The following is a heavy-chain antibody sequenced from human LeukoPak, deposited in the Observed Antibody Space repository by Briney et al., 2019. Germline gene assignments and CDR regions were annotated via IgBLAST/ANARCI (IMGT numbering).Heavy chain of an antibody. J-gene: IGHJ4*02. CDR1: GGTFSSNA. D-gene: IGHD1-26*01. Sequence: GASVKVSCKASGGTFSSNAISWVRQAPGQGLEWMGGIIPIFGTANYAQKFQGRVTITADESTSTAYMELSSLRSEDTAVYYCARRWRVWELLVDYWGQGTLVTVSS. CDR3: ARRWRVWELLVDY. CDR2: IIPIFGTA. V-gene: IGHV1-69*13.